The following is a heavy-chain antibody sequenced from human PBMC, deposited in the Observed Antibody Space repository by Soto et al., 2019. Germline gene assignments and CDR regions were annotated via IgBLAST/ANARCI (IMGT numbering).Heavy chain of an antibody. CDR1: GGSISSSSYY. CDR3: AGGDYYHSSGYYFYYYTMDV. D-gene: IGHD3-22*01. CDR2: VYYGGST. V-gene: IGHV4-39*01. J-gene: IGHJ6*02. Sequence: SETLSLTCTVSGGSISSSSYYWGWFRQPPGKGQEWIGNVYYGGSTYYNPSLKSRVTISVETSKSQFSLKLSSVTAADTAVYYCAGGDYYHSSGYYFYYYTMDVWGQGTTVTVSS.